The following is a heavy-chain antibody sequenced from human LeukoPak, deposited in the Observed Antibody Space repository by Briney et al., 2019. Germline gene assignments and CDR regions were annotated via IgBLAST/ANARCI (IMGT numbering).Heavy chain of an antibody. V-gene: IGHV3-7*01. J-gene: IGHJ4*02. Sequence: GGSLRLSCAASGFTSSSYWMSWVRQAPGKGLEWVANIKQDGSEKYCVDSVKGRFTISRDNAKNSLYLQMNSLRAEDTAVYYCARDLRQLGDYWGQGTLVTVSS. D-gene: IGHD6-6*01. CDR3: ARDLRQLGDY. CDR1: GFTSSSYW. CDR2: IKQDGSEK.